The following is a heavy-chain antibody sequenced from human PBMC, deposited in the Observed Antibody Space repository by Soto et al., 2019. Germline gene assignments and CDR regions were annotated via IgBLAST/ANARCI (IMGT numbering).Heavy chain of an antibody. CDR3: ARIGGSGTWDIDY. CDR2: ISSSSTYI. D-gene: IGHD3-10*01. CDR1: AFTFSSDR. Sequence: EVQLVESGGGLVKPGGSLRLSCAASAFTFSSDRMTWVRQAPGKGLEWVSSISSSSTYIYYADSVKCRFTISRDNAKNSLYLQMNSLRSEDTAVYYCARIGGSGTWDIDYWGQGTLVTVSS. V-gene: IGHV3-21*01. J-gene: IGHJ4*02.